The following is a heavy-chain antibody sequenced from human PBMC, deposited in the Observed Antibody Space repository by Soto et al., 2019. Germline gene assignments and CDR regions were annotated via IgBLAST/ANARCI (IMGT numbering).Heavy chain of an antibody. D-gene: IGHD3-3*01. CDR2: IKSKIDGGTT. CDR3: AATYYDGWSGSELNYYYGLDV. J-gene: IGHJ6*02. CDR1: GFNLNNAW. Sequence: EAQLVESGGGLVKPGGSLRLSCAASGFNLNNAWMNWVRQAPGKGLEWVGLIKSKIDGGTTDYPAPVKGRFSISRDDSKNRLYLQMSSLKTEDTAVYYCAATYYDGWSGSELNYYYGLDVWGQGTTVTVSS. V-gene: IGHV3-15*07.